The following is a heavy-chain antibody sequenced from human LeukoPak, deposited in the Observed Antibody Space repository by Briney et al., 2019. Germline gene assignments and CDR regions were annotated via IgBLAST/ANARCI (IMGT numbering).Heavy chain of an antibody. V-gene: IGHV1-2*02. CDR2: INPNSGGT. J-gene: IGHJ4*02. CDR1: GYTFTDYY. D-gene: IGHD2-2*01. CDR3: ARELGYCSSTSCLPGY. Sequence: ASVTVSCKASGYTFTDYYIHWVRQAPGQGLEWMGWINPNSGGTNYAQKFQGRVTMTRDTSISTAYMELSRLRSDDTAVYYCARELGYCSSTSCLPGYWGQGTLLTDSS.